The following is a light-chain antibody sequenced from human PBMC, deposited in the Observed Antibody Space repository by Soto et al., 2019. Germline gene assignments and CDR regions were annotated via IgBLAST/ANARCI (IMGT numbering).Light chain of an antibody. J-gene: IGLJ1*01. Sequence: QSALTQPASVSGSPGQSITISCTGTSSDVGGYNYVSWYQQHPGKAPKLMIYDVSNRPSAVSNRFSGSKYGNTASLNISVLQAEDETDYCCSSYTSSSTLVFGTGTKVTVL. CDR2: DVS. CDR1: SSDVGGYNY. CDR3: SSYTSSSTLV. V-gene: IGLV2-14*01.